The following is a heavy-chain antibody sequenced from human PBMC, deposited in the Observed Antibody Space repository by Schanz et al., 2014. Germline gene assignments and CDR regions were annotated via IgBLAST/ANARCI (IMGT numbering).Heavy chain of an antibody. CDR2: IIPSLGLA. V-gene: IGHV1-69*02. CDR1: GGTFNSYT. CDR3: ARGRGCYDY. J-gene: IGHJ4*02. Sequence: VQLEQSGAEVKKPGSSMKVSCKASGGTFNSYTINWVRQVPGQGLEWLGRIIPSLGLAKYEQKFQDKVTITADTSTNTAYMELSSLTSEDTAVHYCARGRGCYDYWGQGTLVNVSS. D-gene: IGHD2-21*01.